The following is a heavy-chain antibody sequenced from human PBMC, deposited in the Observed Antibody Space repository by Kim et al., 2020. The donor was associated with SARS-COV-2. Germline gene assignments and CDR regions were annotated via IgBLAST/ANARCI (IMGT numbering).Heavy chain of an antibody. CDR3: AKDNGISGSYDY. V-gene: IGHV3-9*01. CDR1: GFTFDDYA. Sequence: GGSLRLSCAASGFTFDDYAMHWVRQAPGKGLEWVSGISWNSGSIGYADSVKGRFTISRDNAKNSLYLQMNSLRAEDTALYYCAKDNGISGSYDYWGQGTLVTVSS. D-gene: IGHD1-26*01. J-gene: IGHJ4*02. CDR2: ISWNSGSI.